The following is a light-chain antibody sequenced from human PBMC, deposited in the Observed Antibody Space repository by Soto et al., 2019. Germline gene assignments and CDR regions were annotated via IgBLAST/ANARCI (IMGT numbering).Light chain of an antibody. CDR2: DVT. V-gene: IGLV2-14*01. J-gene: IGLJ2*01. CDR3: SSYTSSSTAV. Sequence: QSVLTQPASVSGSPGQSITISCTGTSSDVGGYNCVSWYQQHPGKAPNLMIYDVTNRPSGVSNRFSGSKSGNTASLTISGLQAEDEADYYCSSYTSSSTAVFGGGTKLTVL. CDR1: SSDVGGYNC.